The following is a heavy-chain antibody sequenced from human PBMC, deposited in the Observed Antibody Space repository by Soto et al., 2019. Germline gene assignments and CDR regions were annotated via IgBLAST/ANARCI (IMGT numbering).Heavy chain of an antibody. J-gene: IGHJ5*02. CDR1: GGSISSSSYY. Sequence: SETLSLTCTVPGGSISSSSYYWGWIRQPPGKGLEWIGSIYYSGSTYYNPSLKSRVTISVDTSKNQFSLKLSSVTAADTAVYYCARSLPVNYDFWSGYYGYNWFDPWGQGTLVTVSS. D-gene: IGHD3-3*01. V-gene: IGHV4-39*01. CDR3: ARSLPVNYDFWSGYYGYNWFDP. CDR2: IYYSGST.